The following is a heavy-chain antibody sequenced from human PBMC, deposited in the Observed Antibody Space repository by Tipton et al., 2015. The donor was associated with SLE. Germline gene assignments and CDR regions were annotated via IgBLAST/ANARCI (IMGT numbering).Heavy chain of an antibody. Sequence: TLSLTCTVSGGSITSSSYYWGWIRQPPGKGLEWIGSISSSGTTHYNPSLKSRVTISVDTSKNQFSLKLSSVTAADTAVYYCATGGYPDAFDMWGQGTMVTVSS. V-gene: IGHV4-39*07. CDR3: ATGGYPDAFDM. D-gene: IGHD2-15*01. J-gene: IGHJ3*02. CDR2: ISSSGTT. CDR1: GGSITSSSYY.